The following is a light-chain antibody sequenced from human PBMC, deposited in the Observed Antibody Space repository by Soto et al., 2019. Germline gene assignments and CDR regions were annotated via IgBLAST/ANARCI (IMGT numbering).Light chain of an antibody. Sequence: QSALTQPASVSGYPGQSITISCTGTSSDVGGSNYVSWYQQYPGKVPKLLINKVSNRPSGVSNRFSGSKSAYTASLTISGLQAEDEADYFCTSSTRDSLYVFGTGTQLTVL. CDR1: SSDVGGSNY. V-gene: IGLV2-14*03. CDR3: TSSTRDSLYV. CDR2: KVS. J-gene: IGLJ1*01.